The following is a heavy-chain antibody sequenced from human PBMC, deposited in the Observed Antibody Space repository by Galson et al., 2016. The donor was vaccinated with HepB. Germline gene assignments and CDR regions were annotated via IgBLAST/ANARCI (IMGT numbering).Heavy chain of an antibody. J-gene: IGHJ5*02. CDR2: TYYRSKWFN. D-gene: IGHD2-15*01. V-gene: IGHV6-1*01. CDR3: ARLNNDVVVDGKLGFDP. Sequence: CAISGDSVSTYSASWHWIRQSPSRGLEWLGRTYYRSKWFNDYAGSVKSRITINADTPKNRFSLQLNSVTPEDAAVYYCARLNNDVVVDGKLGFDPWGQGLLVTVSS. CDR1: GDSVSTYSAS.